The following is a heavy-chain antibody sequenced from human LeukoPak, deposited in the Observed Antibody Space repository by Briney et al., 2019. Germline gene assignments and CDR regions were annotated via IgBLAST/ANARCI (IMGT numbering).Heavy chain of an antibody. CDR3: ARDAVIRGSGSSNWFDP. V-gene: IGHV1-18*01. J-gene: IGHJ5*02. CDR1: GYSFRKYD. CDR2: TSVHSGNP. D-gene: IGHD3-10*01. Sequence: EASVKVSCKASGYSFRKYDISWVRQAPGQGLEWMGWTSVHSGNPKYAQKFQGRVTMTRDTSFSTAYMELSGLRSDDTAVYFCARDAVIRGSGSSNWFDPWGQGTLVTVSS.